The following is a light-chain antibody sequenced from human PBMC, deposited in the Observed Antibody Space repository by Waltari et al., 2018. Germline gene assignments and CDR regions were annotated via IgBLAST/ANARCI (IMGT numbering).Light chain of an antibody. CDR3: QAWDSSTVV. J-gene: IGLJ2*01. CDR1: KLGDKY. V-gene: IGLV3-1*01. Sequence: SYELTQPPSVSVSPGQTASITCSGDKLGDKYACWYQQKPGQSPGLLIYQDSKRPSGIPERFSGSNSGNTATLTISGTQAMDEADYYCQAWDSSTVVFGGGTKLTVL. CDR2: QDS.